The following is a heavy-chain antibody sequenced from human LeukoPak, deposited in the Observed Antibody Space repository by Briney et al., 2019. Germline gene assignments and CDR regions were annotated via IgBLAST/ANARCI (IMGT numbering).Heavy chain of an antibody. CDR1: GFTFITYS. Sequence: PGGSLRLSCAVSGFTFITYSMNWVRQAPGKGQEWVSSISSGSGYIYQADSVKGRFTISRDNAKNSLYLQMNSLRAEDTAVYYCARGLVGTTSVYFDYWGQGTLVTVSS. V-gene: IGHV3-21*01. J-gene: IGHJ4*02. CDR2: ISSGSGYI. CDR3: ARGLVGTTSVYFDY. D-gene: IGHD1-26*01.